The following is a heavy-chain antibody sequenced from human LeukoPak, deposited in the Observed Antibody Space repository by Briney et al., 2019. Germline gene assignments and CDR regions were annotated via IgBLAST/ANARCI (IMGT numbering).Heavy chain of an antibody. Sequence: SETLSLTCTVSGGSISSYYWSWIRQPPGKGLEWIGYIYYSGSTNYNPSLKSRVTISVDTSKNQFSLKLSSVTAADTAVYYCARHVAPTAMVTGDAFDIWGQGTMVTVSS. D-gene: IGHD5-18*01. CDR3: ARHVAPTAMVTGDAFDI. CDR2: IYYSGST. CDR1: GGSISSYY. J-gene: IGHJ3*02. V-gene: IGHV4-59*08.